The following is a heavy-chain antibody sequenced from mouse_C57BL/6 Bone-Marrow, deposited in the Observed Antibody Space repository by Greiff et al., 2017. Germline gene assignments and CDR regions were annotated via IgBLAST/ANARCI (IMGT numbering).Heavy chain of an antibody. CDR3: ARRGYYGSSFPFAY. CDR1: GYTFTSYW. Sequence: QVQLQQPGAELVKPGASVKLSCKASGYTFTSYWMHWVKQRPGQGLEWIGMIHPNSGGTNYNEKFKSKATLTVDKSSSTAYMQLSSLTSEDSAVYYCARRGYYGSSFPFAYWGQGTLVTVSA. J-gene: IGHJ3*01. CDR2: IHPNSGGT. D-gene: IGHD1-1*01. V-gene: IGHV1-64*01.